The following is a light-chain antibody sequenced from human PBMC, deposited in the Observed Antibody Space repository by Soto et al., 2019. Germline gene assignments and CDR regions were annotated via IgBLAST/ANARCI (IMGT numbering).Light chain of an antibody. Sequence: DIQMTQSPSSVSASVGDRVTITCRASQGISSWLAWYQKKPGKAPKLLIYAASSLQSGVPSRFSGSGSGTDFTLTISSLQPEDFATYYCQQANSFPRTFVQGTKVEIK. CDR1: QGISSW. V-gene: IGKV1-12*01. CDR2: AAS. CDR3: QQANSFPRT. J-gene: IGKJ1*01.